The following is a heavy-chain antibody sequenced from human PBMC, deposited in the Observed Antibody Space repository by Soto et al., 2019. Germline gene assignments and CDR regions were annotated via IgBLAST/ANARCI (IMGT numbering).Heavy chain of an antibody. D-gene: IGHD2-2*01. J-gene: IGHJ3*02. Sequence: GGSLRLSCAASGFTFSSYAMSWVRQAPGKGLEWVSAISGSGGSTYYADSVKGRFTISRDNAKNTLYLQMNSLRAEDTAVYYCARDLAYCSSTSCYRLNAFAIWGQGTLVTVSS. CDR1: GFTFSSYA. V-gene: IGHV3-23*01. CDR3: ARDLAYCSSTSCYRLNAFAI. CDR2: ISGSGGST.